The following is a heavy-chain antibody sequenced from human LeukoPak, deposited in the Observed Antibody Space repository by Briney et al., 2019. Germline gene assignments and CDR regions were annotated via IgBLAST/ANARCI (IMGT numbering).Heavy chain of an antibody. J-gene: IGHJ5*02. V-gene: IGHV3-20*04. D-gene: IGHD6-13*01. CDR3: ARHIAAAGTNWFDP. Sequence: GGSLRLSCAASGFTFDDHGMSWVRQAPGKGLEWVSHINWNGASIGYADSVKGRFTISRDNAKTSLCLQMNSLRAEDTALYYCARHIAAAGTNWFDPWGKGTLVTVSS. CDR1: GFTFDDHG. CDR2: INWNGASI.